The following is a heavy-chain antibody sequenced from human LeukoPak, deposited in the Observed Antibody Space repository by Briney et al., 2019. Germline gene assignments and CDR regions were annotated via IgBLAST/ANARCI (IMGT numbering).Heavy chain of an antibody. Sequence: GGSLRLSCAASGFTFSSYGMHWVRQAPGKGLEWVAFIRYDGSNKYYADSVKGRFTISRDNSKNTLYLQMNSLRAEDTAVYYCAKVVSTSCQRCYYYYYMDVWGKGTTVTVSS. CDR2: IRYDGSNK. J-gene: IGHJ6*03. D-gene: IGHD2-2*01. V-gene: IGHV3-30*02. CDR3: AKVVSTSCQRCYYYYYMDV. CDR1: GFTFSSYG.